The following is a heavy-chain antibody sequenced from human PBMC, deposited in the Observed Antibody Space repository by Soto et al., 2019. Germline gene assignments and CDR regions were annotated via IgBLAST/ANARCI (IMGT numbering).Heavy chain of an antibody. J-gene: IGHJ5*02. CDR3: ARKYGWGIYIPGCFDP. Sequence: ASVKVSCKASGYTFTTYVMHWVRQAPGQRLEWMGWINAGNGNTKYSQNFQGRVTITRDTSASTAYMELSSLRSEDTAVYYCARKYGWGIYIPGCFDPGGKEPLVTVP. V-gene: IGHV1-3*01. CDR2: INAGNGNT. CDR1: GYTFTTYV. D-gene: IGHD3-10*01.